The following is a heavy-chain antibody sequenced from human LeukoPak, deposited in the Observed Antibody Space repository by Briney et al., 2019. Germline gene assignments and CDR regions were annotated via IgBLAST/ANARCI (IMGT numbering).Heavy chain of an antibody. CDR1: GGSISSGDYY. CDR3: ARVEHDGYSYGTPNDAFDI. V-gene: IGHV4-30-4*01. D-gene: IGHD5-18*01. Sequence: KASETLSLTCTVSGGSISSGDYYWSWIRQPPGKGLEWIGYIYYSGSTYYNPSLKSRVTISVDTSKNQFSLKLSSVTAADTAVYYCARVEHDGYSYGTPNDAFDIWGQGTMVTVSS. CDR2: IYYSGST. J-gene: IGHJ3*02.